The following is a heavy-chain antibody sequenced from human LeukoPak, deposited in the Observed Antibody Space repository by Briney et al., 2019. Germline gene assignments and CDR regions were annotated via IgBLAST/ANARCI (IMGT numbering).Heavy chain of an antibody. D-gene: IGHD3-22*01. CDR3: ARPLNYDSSGYGAFDI. CDR2: IYYSGST. J-gene: IGHJ3*02. V-gene: IGHV4-59*01. CDR1: GGSISSYY. Sequence: SETLSLTCTVSGGSISSYYWSWIRQPPGKGLEWIGYIYYSGSTNYNPSLKSRVTISVDTSKNQFSLKLSSVPDADTAVYYCARPLNYDSSGYGAFDIWGQGTMVTVSS.